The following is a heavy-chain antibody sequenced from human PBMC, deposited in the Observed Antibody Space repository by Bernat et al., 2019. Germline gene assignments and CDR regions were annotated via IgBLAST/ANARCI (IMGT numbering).Heavy chain of an antibody. Sequence: EVQLVESGGGLVQPGGSLRLSCAASGFTFSSYAMHWVRQAPGKGLEYVSAISSNGGSTYYANSVKGKFTISRDNSKNTLYLQMGSLRAEDMAVYYCARGGSGSYWAHSDYWGQGTLVTVSS. CDR1: GFTFSSYA. CDR3: ARGGSGSYWAHSDY. V-gene: IGHV3-64*01. J-gene: IGHJ4*02. CDR2: ISSNGGST. D-gene: IGHD1-26*01.